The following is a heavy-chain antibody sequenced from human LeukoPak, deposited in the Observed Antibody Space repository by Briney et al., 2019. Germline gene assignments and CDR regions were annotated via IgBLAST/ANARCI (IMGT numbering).Heavy chain of an antibody. J-gene: IGHJ4*02. V-gene: IGHV3-23*01. Sequence: GGSLRLSCAASGFTFSGYAMSWVRQAPGKGLEWVSGISYSGDSTYYADSVKGRFTISRDNSKNTLYLQMNSLRAEDTAVYHCAKMYKPYYYDSSGYSFDYWGQGTLVTVSS. CDR3: AKMYKPYYYDSSGYSFDY. CDR2: ISYSGDST. D-gene: IGHD3-22*01. CDR1: GFTFSGYA.